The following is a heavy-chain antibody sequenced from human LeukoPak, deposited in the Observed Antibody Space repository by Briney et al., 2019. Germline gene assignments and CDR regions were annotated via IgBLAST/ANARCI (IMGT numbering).Heavy chain of an antibody. CDR1: GGSFSGYY. V-gene: IGHV4-34*01. J-gene: IGHJ4*02. CDR3: ARVMEYYDYVWGSYRSYYFDY. D-gene: IGHD3-16*02. Sequence: SETLSLTCAVYGGSFSGYYWSWIRQPPGKGLEWIGEINHSGSTNYNPSLKSRVTISVGTSKNQFSLKLSSVTAADTAVYYCARVMEYYDYVWGSYRSYYFDYWGQGTLVTVSS. CDR2: INHSGST.